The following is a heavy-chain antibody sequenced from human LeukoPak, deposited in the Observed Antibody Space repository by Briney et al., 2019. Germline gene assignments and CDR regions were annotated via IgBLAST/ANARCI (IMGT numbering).Heavy chain of an antibody. D-gene: IGHD2-15*01. CDR3: ASASYCKGGSCYSVH. V-gene: IGHV3-33*08. CDR1: GFTFSSFG. J-gene: IGHJ4*02. Sequence: GGSLRLSCAASGFTFSSFGMHWVRQAPGKGLEWVAVIWYDGSNKYYADSVKGRFTISRDNSKNTLYLQMNSLRAEDTAVYYCASASYCKGGSCYSVHWGQGTLVTVSS. CDR2: IWYDGSNK.